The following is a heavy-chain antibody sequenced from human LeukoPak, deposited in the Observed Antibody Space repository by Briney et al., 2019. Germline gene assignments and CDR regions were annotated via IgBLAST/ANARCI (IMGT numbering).Heavy chain of an antibody. Sequence: SETLSLTCTVSGGSISSYYWSWIRQPPGKGLEWIGYIYYSGSTNYNPSLKSRVAISVDTSKNQFSLKLSSVTAADTAVYYCARVDTVTTYAFDIWGQGTMVTVSS. V-gene: IGHV4-59*01. CDR3: ARVDTVTTYAFDI. J-gene: IGHJ3*02. CDR2: IYYSGST. D-gene: IGHD4-17*01. CDR1: GGSISSYY.